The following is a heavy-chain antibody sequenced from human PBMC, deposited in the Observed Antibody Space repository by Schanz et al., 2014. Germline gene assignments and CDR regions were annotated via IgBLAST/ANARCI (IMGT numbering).Heavy chain of an antibody. CDR3: ARENLNWEAFDI. Sequence: EVQLVESGGGLVKPGGSLRLSCTASRIIFGTYSMNWIRQTPKGLEWVSSINSRSNFIYYADSVKGRFTISRDNAKNSLYLEMTSLRGEDTAVYYCARENLNWEAFDIWGQGTLVTVSS. V-gene: IGHV3-21*04. D-gene: IGHD7-27*01. CDR2: INSRSNFI. CDR1: RIIFGTYS. J-gene: IGHJ3*02.